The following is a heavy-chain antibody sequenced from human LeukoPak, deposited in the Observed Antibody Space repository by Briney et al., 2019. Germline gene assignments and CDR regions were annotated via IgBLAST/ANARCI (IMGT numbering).Heavy chain of an antibody. CDR3: VSGLHNDTWQPGDY. V-gene: IGHV3-30-3*01. J-gene: IGHJ4*02. D-gene: IGHD3-9*01. Sequence: GRSLRLSCVASGFTFSSYAMHWVRQAPGKGLEWLAVISYDGTNKFYAESVKGRFTSSRDNSKNTLYLQMSSLRSEDTAIYYCVSGLHNDTWQPGDYWGQGTLVTVSS. CDR2: ISYDGTNK. CDR1: GFTFSSYA.